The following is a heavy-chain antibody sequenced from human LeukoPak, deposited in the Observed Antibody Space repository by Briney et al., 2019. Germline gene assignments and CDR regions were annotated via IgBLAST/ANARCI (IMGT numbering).Heavy chain of an antibody. Sequence: GGSLRLSCAASGFTVSSSFMSWVRQAPGTGLEWVSVIYSGGSTYYADSVKGRFTISRDNSKNTLYLQMNSLRAEDTAVYYCARDGSSGRIFDYWGQGTLVTVSS. CDR3: ARDGSSGRIFDY. CDR2: IYSGGST. D-gene: IGHD6-19*01. J-gene: IGHJ4*02. V-gene: IGHV3-53*01. CDR1: GFTVSSSF.